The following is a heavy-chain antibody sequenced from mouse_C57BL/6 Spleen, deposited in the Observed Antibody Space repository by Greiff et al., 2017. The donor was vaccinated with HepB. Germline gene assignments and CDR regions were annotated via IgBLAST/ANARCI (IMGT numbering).Heavy chain of an antibody. CDR2: INPGSGGT. J-gene: IGHJ4*01. CDR3: AREAMDY. Sequence: VQLQQSGAELVRPGTSVKVSCKASGYAFTNYLIEWVKQRPGQGLEWIGVINPGSGGTNYNEKFKGKATLTADKSSSTAYMQLSSLTSEDSAVYVCAREAMDYWGQGTSVTVSS. CDR1: GYAFTNYL. V-gene: IGHV1-54*01.